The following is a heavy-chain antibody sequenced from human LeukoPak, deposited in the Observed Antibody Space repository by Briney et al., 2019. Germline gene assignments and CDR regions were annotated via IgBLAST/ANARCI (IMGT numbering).Heavy chain of an antibody. Sequence: PSETLSLTCTVSGGSISSSSYYWGWIRQPAGKGLEWIGSIYYTRSTYYNPSLKSRVTISVDTSKSQFSLKLTSVTAADTAVYYCARGVTMIVVVIHDWYFDLWGRGTLVTVSS. V-gene: IGHV4-39*01. CDR2: IYYTRST. CDR1: GGSISSSSYY. CDR3: ARGVTMIVVVIHDWYFDL. J-gene: IGHJ2*01. D-gene: IGHD3-22*01.